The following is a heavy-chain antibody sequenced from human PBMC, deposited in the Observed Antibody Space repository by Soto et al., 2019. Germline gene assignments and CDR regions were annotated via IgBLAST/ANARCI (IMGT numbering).Heavy chain of an antibody. CDR1: GFTFTGYY. CDR2: IKYNDGDP. Sequence: ASVKVSCKASGFTFTGYYIHWVRQAPGQGLEWMGWIKYNDGDPKYAQKFQDRVTMTRDTTMNTVYMEISRLRYDDTAEYYCARDQRIYGDPPFDYWGQGTLVTVSS. J-gene: IGHJ4*02. V-gene: IGHV1-2*02. D-gene: IGHD2-21*02. CDR3: ARDQRIYGDPPFDY.